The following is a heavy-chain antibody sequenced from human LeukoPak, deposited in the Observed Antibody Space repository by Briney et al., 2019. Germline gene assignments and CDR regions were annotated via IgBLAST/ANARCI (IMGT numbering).Heavy chain of an antibody. D-gene: IGHD6-19*01. CDR3: ARVEAVAGTHYYYYYMDV. Sequence: SETLSLTCTVSGGSISSYYWTWIRQPPGKGLEWIGYIYNSGSTNYNPSLKSRVTISLDTSRNQFSLKLTSVTAADTALYYCARVEAVAGTHYYYYYMDVWGKGTTVTISS. CDR2: IYNSGST. J-gene: IGHJ6*03. CDR1: GGSISSYY. V-gene: IGHV4-59*01.